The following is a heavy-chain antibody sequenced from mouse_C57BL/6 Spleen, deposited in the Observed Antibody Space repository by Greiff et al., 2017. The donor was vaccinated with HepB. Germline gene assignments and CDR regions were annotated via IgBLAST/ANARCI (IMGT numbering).Heavy chain of an antibody. D-gene: IGHD1-2*01. V-gene: IGHV5-4*03. J-gene: IGHJ3*01. CDR3: ARITTAAY. Sequence: DVKLVESGGDLVKPGGSLKLSCAASGFTFSSYAMSWVRQTPEKRLEWVATISDGGSYTYYPDNVKGRFTISRDNAKNNLYLQMSHLKSEDTAMYYCARITTAAYWGQGTLVTVSA. CDR2: ISDGGSYT. CDR1: GFTFSSYA.